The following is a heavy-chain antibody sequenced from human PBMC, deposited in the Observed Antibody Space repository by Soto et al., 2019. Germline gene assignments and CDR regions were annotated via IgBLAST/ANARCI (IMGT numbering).Heavy chain of an antibody. D-gene: IGHD6-19*01. Sequence: ASVKVSCKASGYTFTSYVISWVLQAPGQGLERMGWISAYNGNTNYAQKLHGRVTMTTDTSTSTAYMELRSLRSDDTAVYYCARDGAVAGTRYEWFDPWGQGTLVTVSS. CDR2: ISAYNGNT. CDR3: ARDGAVAGTRYEWFDP. V-gene: IGHV1-18*01. J-gene: IGHJ5*02. CDR1: GYTFTSYV.